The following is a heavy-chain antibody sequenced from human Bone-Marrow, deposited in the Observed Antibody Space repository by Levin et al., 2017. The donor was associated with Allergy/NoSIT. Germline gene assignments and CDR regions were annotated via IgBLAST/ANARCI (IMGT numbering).Heavy chain of an antibody. CDR2: FDDSGTS. CDR3: AKSRFSSSWYGAGMDV. CDR1: DGSIKTYY. V-gene: IGHV4-59*01. J-gene: IGHJ6*02. D-gene: IGHD6-13*01. Sequence: GSLRLSCSVSDGSIKTYYWSWVRQSPERGLEWIGYFDDSGTSAYNPAFKSRATISKDTSNNRFSLRLTSVTAADTAVYYCAKSRFSSSWYGAGMDVWGQGATVIVSS.